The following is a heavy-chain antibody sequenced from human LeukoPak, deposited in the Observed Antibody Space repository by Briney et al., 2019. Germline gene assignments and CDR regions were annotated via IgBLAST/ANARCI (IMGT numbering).Heavy chain of an antibody. CDR1: GYTFIVYY. Sequence: ASVTVSCTASGYTFIVYYMHWVRQAPGQGLEWMGWINPNSGGTNYAQKFQDRVTMTRDTSISTAYMELSRLRSDDTAMYFCARAYTGFEAFDYWGQGTLVTVSS. V-gene: IGHV1-2*02. J-gene: IGHJ4*02. CDR3: ARAYTGFEAFDY. D-gene: IGHD5-12*01. CDR2: INPNSGGT.